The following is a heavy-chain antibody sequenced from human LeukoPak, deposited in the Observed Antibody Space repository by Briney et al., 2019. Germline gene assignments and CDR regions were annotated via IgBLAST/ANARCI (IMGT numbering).Heavy chain of an antibody. D-gene: IGHD3-22*01. CDR2: ISYDGSNK. Sequence: PGGSLRLSCAASGFSFSSYAMHWVRQAPGKGLEWVAVISYDGSNKYYADSVKGRFTISRDNSKNTLYLQMNSLRAEDTAVYYCAKGRITMSDAFDIWGQGTMVTVSS. J-gene: IGHJ3*02. V-gene: IGHV3-30*04. CDR1: GFSFSSYA. CDR3: AKGRITMSDAFDI.